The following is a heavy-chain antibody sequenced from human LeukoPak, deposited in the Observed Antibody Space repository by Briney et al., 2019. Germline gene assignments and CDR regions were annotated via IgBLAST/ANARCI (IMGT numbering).Heavy chain of an antibody. Sequence: SVKVSCKASGTTFRSYAINWVRQAPGQGLEWMGAIIPSFGTVKYAQKFQGRVTMTADESTSTAYMDLNYLRSDDTAVYFCARATSANEYSYGFHFDYWGQGTLATVSS. CDR2: IIPSFGTV. J-gene: IGHJ4*02. CDR1: GTTFRSYA. V-gene: IGHV1-69*13. D-gene: IGHD5-18*01. CDR3: ARATSANEYSYGFHFDY.